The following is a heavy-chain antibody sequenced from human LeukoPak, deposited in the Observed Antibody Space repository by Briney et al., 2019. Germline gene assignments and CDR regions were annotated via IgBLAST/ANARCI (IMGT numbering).Heavy chain of an antibody. CDR3: AKDEGYDPSGNFLFHFNY. V-gene: IGHV3-23*01. J-gene: IGHJ4*02. CDR2: LNEDGGRT. Sequence: GGSLRLSCAASGFTFRSYGMSWVRQAPGKGLEWVSVLNEDGGRTLYADSVKGRFTISRDNSENTVYLHMNSLRAEDTAVYYCAKDEGYDPSGNFLFHFNYWGQGTLVTVSS. CDR1: GFTFRSYG. D-gene: IGHD3-22*01.